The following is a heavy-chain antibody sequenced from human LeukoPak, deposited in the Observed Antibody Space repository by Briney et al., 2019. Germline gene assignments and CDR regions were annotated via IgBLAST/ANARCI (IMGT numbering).Heavy chain of an antibody. CDR3: ARDQPNYHDSSGYYPGIVGAFDI. CDR2: INPNSGGA. V-gene: IGHV1-2*02. D-gene: IGHD3-22*01. J-gene: IGHJ3*02. Sequence: ASVKVSCKASGYTFTGYFMHWVRQAPGQGLEWMGWINPNSGGANCAQKFQGRVTMTRDTSISTGYMELSRLRSDDTALYYCARDQPNYHDSSGYYPGIVGAFDIWGQGSMVTVSS. CDR1: GYTFTGYF.